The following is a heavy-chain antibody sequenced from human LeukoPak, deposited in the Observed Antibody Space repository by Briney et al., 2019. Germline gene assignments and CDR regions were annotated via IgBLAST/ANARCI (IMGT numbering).Heavy chain of an antibody. J-gene: IGHJ4*02. Sequence: PSETLSLTCTVSGGSISSYYWSWIRQPAGKGLEWIGRIYTSGSTNYNPSLKSRVTISVDTSKNQFSLKLSSVTAADTAVYYCARHYSGYSYGYPFDYWGQGTLVTVSS. D-gene: IGHD5-18*01. V-gene: IGHV4-4*07. CDR2: IYTSGST. CDR3: ARHYSGYSYGYPFDY. CDR1: GGSISSYY.